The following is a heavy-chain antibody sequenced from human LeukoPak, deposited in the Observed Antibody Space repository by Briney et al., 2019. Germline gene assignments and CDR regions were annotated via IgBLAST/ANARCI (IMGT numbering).Heavy chain of an antibody. CDR3: ARESGVPGIAAAGSWFDP. V-gene: IGHV3-30-3*01. J-gene: IGHJ5*02. D-gene: IGHD6-13*01. CDR1: GFTFSSYA. CDR2: ISYDGSNK. Sequence: GRSLRLSCAASGFTFSSYARHWVRQAPGKGLEWVAVISYDGSNKYYADSVKGRFTISRDNSKNTLYLQMNSLRAEDTAVYYCARESGVPGIAAAGSWFDPWGQGTLVTVSS.